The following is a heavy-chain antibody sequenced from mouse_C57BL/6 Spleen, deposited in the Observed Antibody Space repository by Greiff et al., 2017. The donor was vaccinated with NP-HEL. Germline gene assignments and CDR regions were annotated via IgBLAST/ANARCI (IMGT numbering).Heavy chain of an antibody. CDR2: IYPRSGNT. CDR1: GYTFTSYG. J-gene: IGHJ4*01. Sequence: VKLVESGAELARPGASVKLSCKASGYTFTSYGISWVKQRTGQGLEWIGEIYPRSGNTYYNEKFKGKATLTADKSSSTAYMELRSLTSEDSAVYFCARSPDSSGYAMDYWGQGTSVTVSS. CDR3: ARSPDSSGYAMDY. V-gene: IGHV1-81*01. D-gene: IGHD3-2*02.